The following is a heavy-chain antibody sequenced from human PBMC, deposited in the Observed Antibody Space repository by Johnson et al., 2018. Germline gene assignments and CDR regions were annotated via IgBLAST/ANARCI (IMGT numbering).Heavy chain of an antibody. V-gene: IGHV3-30-3*01. CDR3: ARGAGYFDWPYFAY. CDR1: GFTFSSSA. Sequence: QVQLVQSGGGVVQPGRSLRLSCAASGFTFSSSAMHWVRQAPGKGLEWVAVTSFDGGSKYYADSVKGRFTISRDNSKNTLYLQMNSLGVEDTAVYYCARGAGYFDWPYFAYWGQGTLVTVSS. D-gene: IGHD3-9*01. CDR2: TSFDGGSK. J-gene: IGHJ4*02.